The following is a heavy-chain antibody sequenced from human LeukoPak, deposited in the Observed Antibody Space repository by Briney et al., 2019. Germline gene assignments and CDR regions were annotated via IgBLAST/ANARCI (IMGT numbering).Heavy chain of an antibody. CDR3: AKPIHYYDNSGYSD. CDR1: GFTFSSYW. D-gene: IGHD3-22*01. CDR2: IKQDGSEK. Sequence: GGSLRLSCADSGFTFSSYWMSWVRQAPGKGLEWVANIKQDGSEKYYVDSVKGRFTISRDNAKNSLYLQMNSLRAEDTAVYYCAKPIHYYDNSGYSDWGQGTLVTVSS. J-gene: IGHJ4*02. V-gene: IGHV3-7*03.